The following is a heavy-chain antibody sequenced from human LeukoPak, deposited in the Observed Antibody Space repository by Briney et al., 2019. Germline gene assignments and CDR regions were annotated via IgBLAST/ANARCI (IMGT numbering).Heavy chain of an antibody. D-gene: IGHD2-2*02. V-gene: IGHV4-34*01. CDR1: GGSFSGYY. Sequence: PSETLSLTCAVYGGSFSGYYWSWIRQPPGKGLEWIGEINHSGSTNYNPSLKSRVTISVDTSKNQFSLKLSSVTAADTAVYYCARGTVPAAILGYWGPGTLVTVSS. J-gene: IGHJ4*02. CDR2: INHSGST. CDR3: ARGTVPAAILGY.